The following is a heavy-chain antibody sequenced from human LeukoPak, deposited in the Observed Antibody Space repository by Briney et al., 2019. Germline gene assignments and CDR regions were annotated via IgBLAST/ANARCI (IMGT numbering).Heavy chain of an antibody. Sequence: ASVKVSCKASGYTFTDYYMHWVQQAPGKGLEWMGLVDPEDGETIYAEKFQGRVTITADTSTDTAYMELSSLRSEDTAVYYCARGHSWIQLWSPYYFDYWGQGTLVTVSS. CDR3: ARGHSWIQLWSPYYFDY. D-gene: IGHD5-18*01. CDR2: VDPEDGET. V-gene: IGHV1-69-2*01. CDR1: GYTFTDYY. J-gene: IGHJ4*02.